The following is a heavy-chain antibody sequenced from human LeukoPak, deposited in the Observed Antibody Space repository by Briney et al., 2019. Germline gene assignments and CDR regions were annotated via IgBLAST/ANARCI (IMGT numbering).Heavy chain of an antibody. J-gene: IGHJ5*02. CDR3: ARGHNWFDP. V-gene: IGHV1-8*01. Sequence: ASVKVSCEPSGYTFTTFDINWVRQATGQGLEWMGWMNPNSGDTGFAQRFQGRVTMTRDTSITTAYMELSSLRSEDTAVYYCARGHNWFDPWGQGTLVTVSS. CDR2: MNPNSGDT. CDR1: GYTFTTFD.